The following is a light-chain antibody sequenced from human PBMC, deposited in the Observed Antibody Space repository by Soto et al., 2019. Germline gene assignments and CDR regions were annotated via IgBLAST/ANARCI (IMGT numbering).Light chain of an antibody. CDR3: SSHTTSNTRV. CDR2: EVS. CDR1: SSDVGAYNY. J-gene: IGLJ1*01. V-gene: IGLV2-14*01. Sequence: QSVLTQPASVSGSPGQSITISCTGTSSDVGAYNYVSWYQQHPGKAPKLIIYEVSNRPSGVSWRFSGPKSGNTASLTISGLQSEDEADYYCSSHTTSNTRVFGTGTKVTVL.